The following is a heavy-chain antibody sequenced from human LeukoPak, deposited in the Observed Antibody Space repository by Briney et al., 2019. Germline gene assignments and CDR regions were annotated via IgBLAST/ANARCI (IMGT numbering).Heavy chain of an antibody. V-gene: IGHV4-39*01. Sequence: PSETLSLTCTVSGGSISSSSYYWGWIRQPPGEGLEWIGSIYYSGSTYYNPSLKSRVTISVDTSKNQFSLKLSSVTAADTAVYYCARYGIAARPTDNWGQGTLVTVSS. CDR2: IYYSGST. CDR3: ARYGIAARPTDN. J-gene: IGHJ4*02. CDR1: GGSISSSSYY. D-gene: IGHD6-6*01.